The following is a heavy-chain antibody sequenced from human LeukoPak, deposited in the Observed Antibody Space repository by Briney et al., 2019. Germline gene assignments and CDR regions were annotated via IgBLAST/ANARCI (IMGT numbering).Heavy chain of an antibody. CDR3: ARGVYSSSWYEYWFDP. D-gene: IGHD6-13*01. CDR1: GFTFSSYD. J-gene: IGHJ5*02. CDR2: IGTAGDT. V-gene: IGHV3-13*04. Sequence: PGGSLRPSCAASGFTFSSYDMHWVRQATGKGLEWVSAIGTAGDTYYPGSVKGRFTISRENAKNSLYLQMNSLRAGDTAVYYCARGVYSSSWYEYWFDPWGQGTLVTVSS.